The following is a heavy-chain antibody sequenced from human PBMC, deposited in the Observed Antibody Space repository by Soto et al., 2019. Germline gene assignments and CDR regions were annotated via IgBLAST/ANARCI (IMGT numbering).Heavy chain of an antibody. J-gene: IGHJ4*02. CDR1: GGSISSRDW. D-gene: IGHD3-10*01. CDR3: ARDLEGSGNSYSGDY. V-gene: IGHV4-4*02. CDR2: IYQSGTT. Sequence: QVHLQESGPGLVKPSGTLSLTCVVSGGSISSRDWWSWVRQSPGKGLEWIGEIYQSGTTNYNPSLRSRVTISIDRTKNQFSLKLTSEPAADTAIYYCARDLEGSGNSYSGDYWGRGTLVTVSS.